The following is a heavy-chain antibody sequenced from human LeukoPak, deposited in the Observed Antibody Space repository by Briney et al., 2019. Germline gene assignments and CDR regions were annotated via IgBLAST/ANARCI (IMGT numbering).Heavy chain of an antibody. CDR1: GFTFSNYA. Sequence: PGGSLRLSCAASGFTFSNYAMNWVRQAPGKGLEWVSGISGSGGSTYYADSVKGRFTISRDNSKNTLFLQMNSLRAEDTVVYYCANSPYGGSGPYFDYWGQGTLVTVSS. V-gene: IGHV3-23*01. D-gene: IGHD3-16*01. CDR2: ISGSGGST. J-gene: IGHJ4*02. CDR3: ANSPYGGSGPYFDY.